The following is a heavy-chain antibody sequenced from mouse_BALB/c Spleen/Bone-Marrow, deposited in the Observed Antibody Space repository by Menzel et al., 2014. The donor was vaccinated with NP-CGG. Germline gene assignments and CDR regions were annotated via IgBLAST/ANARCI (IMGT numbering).Heavy chain of an antibody. CDR2: IRNKANGYTT. Sequence: GQLKESGGGLVQPGGSLRLSCATSGVTFTDNYMSWVRQPPGKALEWLGFIRNKANGYTTEYGASVKGRFTISRDNSQSILYLQMDTLRAEDSATYYCARDSDWFAYWGQGTLVTVSA. J-gene: IGHJ3*01. V-gene: IGHV7-3*02. CDR3: ARDSDWFAY. CDR1: GVTFTDNY.